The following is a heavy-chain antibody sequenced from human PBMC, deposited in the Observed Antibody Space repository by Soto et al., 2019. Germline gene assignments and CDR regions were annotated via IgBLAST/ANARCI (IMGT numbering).Heavy chain of an antibody. D-gene: IGHD1-26*01. CDR2: INHSGST. CDR3: TRGKWELLYDY. CDR1: GGSFSGYY. Sequence: PSETLSLTCAVYGGSFSGYYWSWIRQPPGKGLEWIGEINHSGSTNYNPSLKSRVTISVDTSKNQFSLKLSSVTAADTAVYYCTRGKWELLYDYWGQGTLVTVSS. V-gene: IGHV4-34*01. J-gene: IGHJ4*02.